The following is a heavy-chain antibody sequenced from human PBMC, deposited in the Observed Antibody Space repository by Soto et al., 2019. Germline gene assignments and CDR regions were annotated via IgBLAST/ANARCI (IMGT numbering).Heavy chain of an antibody. CDR1: GGPFRNSS. D-gene: IGHD3-22*01. CDR2: FISKYNTA. CDR3: ARDGAGIDRSGTHDWCGP. Sequence: SVKVSCKASGGPFRNSSVSWVRQVPGKGREWIGGFISKYNTANYAENVRGRLPLTADESTTTAYMELPSLTFEDTATYYCARDGAGIDRSGTHDWCGPCYQGPRGAVGS. V-gene: IGHV1-69*13. J-gene: IGHJ5*02.